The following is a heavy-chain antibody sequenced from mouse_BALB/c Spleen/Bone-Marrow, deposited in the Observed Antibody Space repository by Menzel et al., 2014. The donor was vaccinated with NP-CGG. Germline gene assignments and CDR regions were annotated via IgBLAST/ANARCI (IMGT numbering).Heavy chain of an antibody. J-gene: IGHJ4*01. CDR1: GFNIKDTY. CDR2: IDPANGNT. Sequence: VQLQQSGAELVKPGASVKLSCTASGFNIKDTYMHWVKQRPEQGLEWIGRIDPANGNTKYDPKFQGKATITADTSSNTAYLQLSSLTSEDPAVYYCARWGYYAMDFWGQGTSVTVSS. CDR3: ARWGYYAMDF. V-gene: IGHV14-3*02.